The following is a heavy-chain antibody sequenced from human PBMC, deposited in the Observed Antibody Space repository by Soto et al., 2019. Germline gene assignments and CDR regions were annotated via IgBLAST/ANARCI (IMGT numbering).Heavy chain of an antibody. V-gene: IGHV3-23*01. D-gene: IGHD3-3*01. CDR2: ISGSGGST. CDR3: AKRGDFWSGYYKAYYYYGMDV. Sequence: RSLRLSCAASGFTFSSYAMSWVRQAPGKGLEWVSAISGSGGSTYYADSVKGRFTISRDNSKNTLYLQMNSLRAEDTAVYYCAKRGDFWSGYYKAYYYYGMDVWGQGTTVTVSS. J-gene: IGHJ6*02. CDR1: GFTFSSYA.